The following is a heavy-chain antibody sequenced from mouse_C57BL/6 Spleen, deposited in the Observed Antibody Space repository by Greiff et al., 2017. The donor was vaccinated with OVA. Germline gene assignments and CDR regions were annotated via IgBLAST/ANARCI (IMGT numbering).Heavy chain of an antibody. D-gene: IGHD2-12*01. Sequence: QVQLQQPGAELVKPGASVKLSCKASGYTFTSYWMQWVKQRPGQGLEWIGEIDPSDSYTNYNQKFKGKATLTVDTSSSTAYMQLSSLTSEDSAVYYCARYDDYAMDYWGQGTSVTVSS. V-gene: IGHV1-50*01. CDR3: ARYDDYAMDY. J-gene: IGHJ4*01. CDR1: GYTFTSYW. CDR2: IDPSDSYT.